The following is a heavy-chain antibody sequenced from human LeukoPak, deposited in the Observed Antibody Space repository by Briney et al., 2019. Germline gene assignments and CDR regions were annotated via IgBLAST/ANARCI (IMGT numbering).Heavy chain of an antibody. J-gene: IGHJ4*02. CDR1: GFTFSSYG. CDR2: VSHDGSNK. V-gene: IGHV3-30*03. CDR3: ARDSNPSGRRPYYFDY. Sequence: PGGSLRLSCAASGFTFSSYGMHWVRQAPGKGLEWVAVVSHDGSNKYYADSVKGRFTISRDNSKNTLYLQMNSLRAEDTAVYYCARDSNPSGRRPYYFDYWGQGTLVTVSS. D-gene: IGHD6-25*01.